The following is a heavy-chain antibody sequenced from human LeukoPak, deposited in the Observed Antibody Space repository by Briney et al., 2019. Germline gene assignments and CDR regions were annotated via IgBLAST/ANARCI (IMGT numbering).Heavy chain of an antibody. J-gene: IGHJ6*02. CDR2: INHSGST. V-gene: IGHV4-34*01. CDR3: ARGDYYDSPYYGMDV. Sequence: PSETLPLTCAVYGGSFSGYYWSWIRQPPGKGLEWIGEINHSGSTNYNPSLKSRVTISVDTSKNQFSLKLSSVTAADTAVYYCARGDYYDSPYYGMDVWGQGTTVTVSS. CDR1: GGSFSGYY. D-gene: IGHD3-22*01.